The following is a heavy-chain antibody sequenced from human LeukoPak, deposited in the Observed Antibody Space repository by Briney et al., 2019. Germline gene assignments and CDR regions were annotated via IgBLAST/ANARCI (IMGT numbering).Heavy chain of an antibody. CDR1: GGSISSYY. J-gene: IGHJ3*02. Sequence: SSETLSLTCTVSGGSISSYYWSWIRQPPGKGLEWIGYIYHSGSTNYNPSLKSRVTISVDTSKNQFSLKLSSVTAADTAVYYCARDFHYDFWSGYYTGTRGMNAFGIWGQGTMVTVSS. D-gene: IGHD3-3*01. V-gene: IGHV4-59*01. CDR2: IYHSGST. CDR3: ARDFHYDFWSGYYTGTRGMNAFGI.